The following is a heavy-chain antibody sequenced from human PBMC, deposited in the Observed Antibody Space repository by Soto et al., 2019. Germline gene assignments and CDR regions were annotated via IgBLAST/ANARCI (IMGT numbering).Heavy chain of an antibody. CDR1: GFTFSSFE. D-gene: IGHD6-6*01. Sequence: PGGSLRLCSAASGFTFSSFEMNWVRQAPGKGMEWVSYISKSGSDIYYADSVQGRFTISRDNAENSLYLQMNSLRTEDTATYYCAPRRYGSFNIAAFDIWGQGTAVTVS. V-gene: IGHV3-48*03. J-gene: IGHJ3*02. CDR2: ISKSGSDI. CDR3: APRRYGSFNIAAFDI.